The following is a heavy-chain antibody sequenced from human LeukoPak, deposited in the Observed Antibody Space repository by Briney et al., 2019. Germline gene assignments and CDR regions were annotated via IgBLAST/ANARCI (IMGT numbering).Heavy chain of an antibody. Sequence: SETLSLTCTVSGGSISSYYWSWIRQPPGKGLEWIGYIYYSGSTNYNPSLKSRVTISVDTSKNQFSLKLSSVTAADTAVYYCARDLTERWLQLGYWGQGTLVTVSS. CDR1: GGSISSYY. CDR2: IYYSGST. V-gene: IGHV4-59*01. CDR3: ARDLTERWLQLGY. D-gene: IGHD5-24*01. J-gene: IGHJ4*02.